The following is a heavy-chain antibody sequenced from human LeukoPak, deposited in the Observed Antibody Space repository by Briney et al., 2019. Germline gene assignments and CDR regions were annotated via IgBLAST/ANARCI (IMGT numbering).Heavy chain of an antibody. J-gene: IGHJ4*02. Sequence: PGRSLRPSCAASGFTFSSYAMHWVRQAPGKGLEWVAVISYDGSNKYYADSVKGRFTISRDNSKNTLYLQMNSLRAEDTAVYYCARSLVGAFDYWGQGTLVTVSS. V-gene: IGHV3-30-3*01. CDR3: ARSLVGAFDY. CDR1: GFTFSSYA. D-gene: IGHD1-26*01. CDR2: ISYDGSNK.